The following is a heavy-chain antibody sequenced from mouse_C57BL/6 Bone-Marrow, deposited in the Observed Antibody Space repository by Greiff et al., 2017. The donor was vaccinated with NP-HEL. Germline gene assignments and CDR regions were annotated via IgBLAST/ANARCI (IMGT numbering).Heavy chain of an antibody. CDR3: ARSEDYYGSGYAMDY. CDR2: INPYNGGT. V-gene: IGHV1-19*01. Sequence: EVQLQESGPVLVKPGASVKMSCKASGYTFTDYYMNWVKQSHGKSLEWIGVINPYNGGTSYNQKFKGKATLTVDKSSSTAYMELNSLTSEDSAVYYCARSEDYYGSGYAMDYWGQGTSVTVSS. D-gene: IGHD1-1*01. CDR1: GYTFTDYY. J-gene: IGHJ4*01.